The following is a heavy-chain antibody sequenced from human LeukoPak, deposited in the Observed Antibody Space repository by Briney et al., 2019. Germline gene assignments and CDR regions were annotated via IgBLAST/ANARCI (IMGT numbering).Heavy chain of an antibody. J-gene: IGHJ3*02. CDR2: ISGSGGST. D-gene: IGHD6-19*01. V-gene: IGHV3-23*01. Sequence: GGSLRLSCVASGFTFSSHAVTWVRQAPGKGLEWVSAISGSGGSTYYADSVKGRFTISRDNSKNTLYLQMNSLRAEDTAVYYCAKGVHKLSSGFSFDIWGQGTMVTVSS. CDR3: AKGVHKLSSGFSFDI. CDR1: GFTFSSHA.